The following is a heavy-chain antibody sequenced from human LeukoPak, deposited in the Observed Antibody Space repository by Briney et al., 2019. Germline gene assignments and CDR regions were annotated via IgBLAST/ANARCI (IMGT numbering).Heavy chain of an antibody. CDR3: TRVGYCSSTTCYTGDGFDY. J-gene: IGHJ4*02. V-gene: IGHV3-7*01. CDR2: IKQVGSEK. D-gene: IGHD2-2*02. Sequence: GSLRLSCAASGFTFSSYWMSWVRQAPGKGLEWVANIKQVGSEKYYVDSVKGRFTISRDNAKNSLYLQMNSLRAEDTAVYYCTRVGYCSSTTCYTGDGFDYWGQGTLVTVSS. CDR1: GFTFSSYW.